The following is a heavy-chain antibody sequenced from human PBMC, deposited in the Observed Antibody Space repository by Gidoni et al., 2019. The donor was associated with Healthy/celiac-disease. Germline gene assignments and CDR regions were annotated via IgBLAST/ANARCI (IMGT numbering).Heavy chain of an antibody. CDR2: ISGSGGST. D-gene: IGHD6-19*01. CDR1: GFTFSSYA. V-gene: IGHV3-23*01. CDR3: ANTYSSGFGTHYYYGMDV. Sequence: EVQLLESGGGLVQPGGSLRLSCAASGFTFSSYAMSWVRQAPGKGLEWVSAISGSGGSTYSADSVKGRFTISRDNSKNTLYLQMNSLRAEDTAVYYCANTYSSGFGTHYYYGMDVWGQGTTVTVSS. J-gene: IGHJ6*02.